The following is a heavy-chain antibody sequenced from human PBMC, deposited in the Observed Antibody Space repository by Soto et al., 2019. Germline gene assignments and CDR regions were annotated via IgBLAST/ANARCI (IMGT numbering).Heavy chain of an antibody. J-gene: IGHJ4*02. Sequence: LGLSCAASGFTFSSYGMHWVRQAPGKGLEWVALIWYDGSNKNYADSVKGRFTISRDDSKNTLYLQMNSLRAEDTAVYYCARDAYLGSGSYAYWGQGTLVTVSS. CDR3: ARDAYLGSGSYAY. V-gene: IGHV3-33*01. D-gene: IGHD3-10*01. CDR2: IWYDGSNK. CDR1: GFTFSSYG.